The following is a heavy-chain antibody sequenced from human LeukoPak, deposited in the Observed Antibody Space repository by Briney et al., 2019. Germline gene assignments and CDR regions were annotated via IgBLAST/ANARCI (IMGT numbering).Heavy chain of an antibody. Sequence: VGSLRVSCAASGFIFSNYAMHWVRQTPGKGVEWVAVISHTESIKLYAESVKGRFTISRDTSKSTLSVKMNSLRPEDTAVYYCVRDPTTGVPDYFDYWGQGTLVTVSS. CDR2: ISHTESIK. J-gene: IGHJ4*02. V-gene: IGHV3-30-3*01. D-gene: IGHD1/OR15-1a*01. CDR1: GFIFSNYA. CDR3: VRDPTTGVPDYFDY.